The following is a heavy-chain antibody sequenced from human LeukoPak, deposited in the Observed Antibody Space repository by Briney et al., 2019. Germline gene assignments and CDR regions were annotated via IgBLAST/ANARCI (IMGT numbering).Heavy chain of an antibody. V-gene: IGHV4-61*02. CDR3: ARARDVATFDY. D-gene: IGHD5-12*01. CDR1: GGSISSGSYY. J-gene: IGHJ4*02. Sequence: NPSETLSLTCTVSGGSISSGSYYWSWIRQPAGKGLEWIGRIYTSGSTNYNPSLKSRVTISVDTSKNQFSLKLSSVTAADTAVYYCARARDVATFDYWGQGTLVTVSS. CDR2: IYTSGST.